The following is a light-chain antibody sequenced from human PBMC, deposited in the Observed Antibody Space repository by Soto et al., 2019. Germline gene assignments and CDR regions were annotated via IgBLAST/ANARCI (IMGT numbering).Light chain of an antibody. CDR1: SSNIXSNA. V-gene: IGLV1-44*01. J-gene: IGLJ3*02. CDR3: AAWDXSLNGRV. CDR2: SNN. Sequence: QSVLTQPPSASGTPGQRVTXXCSGSSSNIXSNAVNWYQQLPGTAPKLLIYSNNQRPSGVPDRFSGSKSGTSASLAISGLQSEDEADYYCAAWDXSLNGRVFGGGTKLTVL.